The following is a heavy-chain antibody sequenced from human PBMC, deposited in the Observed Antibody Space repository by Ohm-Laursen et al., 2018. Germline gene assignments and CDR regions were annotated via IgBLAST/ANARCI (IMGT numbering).Heavy chain of an antibody. V-gene: IGHV3-23*01. J-gene: IGHJ4*02. Sequence: SLRLSCAASGFTFSTYAMSWVRQAPGKGLEWVSAFSGRGGGTYYADSVKGRFTISRDNSKNTLYLQMNSLRAEDTAVYYCARSIKDYGDYGWGQGTLVTVSS. CDR1: GFTFSTYA. D-gene: IGHD4-17*01. CDR3: ARSIKDYGDYG. CDR2: FSGRGGGT.